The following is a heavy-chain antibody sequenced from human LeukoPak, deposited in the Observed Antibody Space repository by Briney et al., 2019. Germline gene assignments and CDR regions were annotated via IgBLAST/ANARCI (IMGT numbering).Heavy chain of an antibody. Sequence: GGSLRLSCAASGFTFSKYWMLWVRQAPGKGLESVSRINTDGTVTTYADSVKGRFTVSRDNAAKTMFLQMNSVRDEDTAVYYCATKQWLAPPPDSWGQGTPVTVSS. CDR2: INTDGTVT. J-gene: IGHJ4*02. V-gene: IGHV3-74*01. CDR1: GFTFSKYW. D-gene: IGHD6-19*01. CDR3: ATKQWLAPPPDS.